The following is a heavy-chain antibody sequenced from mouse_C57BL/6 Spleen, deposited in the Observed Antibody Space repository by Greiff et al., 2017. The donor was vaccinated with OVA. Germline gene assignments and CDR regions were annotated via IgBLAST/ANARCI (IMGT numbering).Heavy chain of an antibody. V-gene: IGHV1-55*01. J-gene: IGHJ3*01. CDR1: GYTFTSYW. CDR2: IYPGSGST. CDR3: ARWGYYGSSLAWFAY. Sequence: VQLQQPGAELVKPGASVKMSCKASGYTFTSYWITWVKQRPGQGLEWIGDIYPGSGSTNYNEKFKSKATLTVDTSSSTAYMQLSSLTSEDSAVYYCARWGYYGSSLAWFAYWGQGTLVTVSA. D-gene: IGHD1-1*01.